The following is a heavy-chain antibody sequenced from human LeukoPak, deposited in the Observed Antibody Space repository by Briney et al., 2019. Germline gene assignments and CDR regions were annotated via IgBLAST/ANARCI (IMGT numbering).Heavy chain of an antibody. V-gene: IGHV4-39*07. CDR1: GGSISSSSYY. J-gene: IGHJ3*02. CDR3: ARARDYYDSSGYYPYDAFDI. Sequence: SETLSLTCTVSGGSISSSSYYWGWIRQPPGKGLEWIGEINHSGSTNYNPSLKSRVTISVDTSKNQFSLKLSSVTAADTAVYYCARARDYYDSSGYYPYDAFDIWGQGTMVTVSS. CDR2: INHSGST. D-gene: IGHD3-22*01.